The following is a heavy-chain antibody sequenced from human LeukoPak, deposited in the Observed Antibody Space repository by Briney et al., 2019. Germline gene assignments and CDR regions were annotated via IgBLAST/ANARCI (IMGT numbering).Heavy chain of an antibody. V-gene: IGHV3-15*01. D-gene: IGHD1-7*01. CDR3: TTAPIYWNYYYFDY. CDR1: GFTFSSFP. CDR2: IKSKTDGGTT. Sequence: PGGSLRLSCAASGFTFSSFPMSWVRQAPGKGLEWVGRIKSKTDGGTTDYAAPVKGRFTISRDDSKNTLYLQMNSLKTEDIAVYYCTTAPIYWNYYYFDYWGQGTLVTVSS. J-gene: IGHJ4*02.